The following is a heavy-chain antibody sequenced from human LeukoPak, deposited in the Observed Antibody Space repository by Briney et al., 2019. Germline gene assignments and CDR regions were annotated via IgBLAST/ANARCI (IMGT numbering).Heavy chain of an antibody. CDR2: IYYTGST. Sequence: SETLSLTCGVSGGAITNYYWNWIRQAPGKGLEWLGYIYYTGSTTYNPSVKSRITISLDTSKKQISLKLRSVTAADTAVYYCARVAYSSSWLIWGYFDYWGQGTLVTVSS. D-gene: IGHD6-13*01. J-gene: IGHJ4*02. V-gene: IGHV4-59*01. CDR1: GGAITNYY. CDR3: ARVAYSSSWLIWGYFDY.